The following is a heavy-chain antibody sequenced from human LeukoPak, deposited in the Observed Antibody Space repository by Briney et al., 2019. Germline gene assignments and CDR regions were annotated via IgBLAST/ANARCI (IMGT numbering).Heavy chain of an antibody. Sequence: SVKVSCKASGGTFSSYAISWVRQAPGQGLEWMGGIIPIFGTANYAQKFQGRVTITADESTSTAYMELSSLRSDDTAVYYCAREMAVAGSGVIDSWGQGTLVTVSS. CDR3: AREMAVAGSGVIDS. J-gene: IGHJ4*02. CDR1: GGTFSSYA. V-gene: IGHV1-69*13. CDR2: IIPIFGTA. D-gene: IGHD6-19*01.